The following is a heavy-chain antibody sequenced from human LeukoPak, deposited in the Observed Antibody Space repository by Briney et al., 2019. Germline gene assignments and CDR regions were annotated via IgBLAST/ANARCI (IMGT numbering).Heavy chain of an antibody. CDR2: INHSGST. Sequence: PSETLSLTCAVYGGSFSGDYWSWIRQPPGKGLEWIGEINHSGSTNYNPSLKSRVTISVDTSKNQFSLKLSSVTAAGTAVYYCARGYISSTSCYLYWGQGTLVTVSS. D-gene: IGHD2-2*01. CDR1: GGSFSGDY. CDR3: ARGYISSTSCYLY. V-gene: IGHV4-34*01. J-gene: IGHJ4*02.